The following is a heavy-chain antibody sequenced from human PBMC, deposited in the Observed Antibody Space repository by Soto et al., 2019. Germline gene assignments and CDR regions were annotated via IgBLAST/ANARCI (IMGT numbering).Heavy chain of an antibody. CDR2: INPNSGGT. CDR1: GYTFTGYY. Sequence: ASVKVSCKASGYTFTGYYMHWVRQAPGQGLEWMGWINPNSGGTNHAQKFQGWVTMTTDTSTSTAYMELRSLRSDDTAVYYCARKSSNYDSSGYYSDPWGQGTLVTVS. V-gene: IGHV1-2*04. CDR3: ARKSSNYDSSGYYSDP. D-gene: IGHD3-22*01. J-gene: IGHJ5*02.